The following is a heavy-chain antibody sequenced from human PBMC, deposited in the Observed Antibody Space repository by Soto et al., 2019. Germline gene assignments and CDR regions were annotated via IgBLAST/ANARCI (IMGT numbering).Heavy chain of an antibody. V-gene: IGHV3-23*01. CDR1: GFTFSSYA. J-gene: IGHJ4*02. D-gene: IGHD3-22*01. CDR2: ISGSGGST. CDR3: AKGSSGYGEYDY. Sequence: EVQLLESGGGLVQPGGSLRLSCAASGFTFSSYAMTWVRQAPGKGLEWVSVISGSGGSTYYADSVKGRFTISRDNSKNTLYLQMNSLRAEDTAVYYCAKGSSGYGEYDYWGQGTLVTVSS.